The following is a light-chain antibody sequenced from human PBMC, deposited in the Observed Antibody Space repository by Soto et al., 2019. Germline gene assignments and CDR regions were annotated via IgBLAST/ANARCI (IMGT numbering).Light chain of an antibody. CDR3: MQGGHWPWT. CDR2: KVS. CDR1: QDLVYSDGHTY. Sequence: DVVMTQSPLSLPVTLGQPASISCRSSQDLVYSDGHTYLNWYQQRPGQSPRRLIYKVSNRDSGVPYRFSVSGSGSDFTLKISRVEPEDVATYYCMQGGHWPWTFGQGTKVEIK. J-gene: IGKJ1*01. V-gene: IGKV2-30*01.